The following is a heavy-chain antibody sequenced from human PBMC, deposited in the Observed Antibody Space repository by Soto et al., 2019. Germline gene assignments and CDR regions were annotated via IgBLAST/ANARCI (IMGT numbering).Heavy chain of an antibody. Sequence: SETLSLTCTVSGGSISSYYWSWIRQPPEKGLEWIGYIYYSGSTDYNPSLKSRVTISVDTSKNQFSLKLSSVTAADTAVYYCAGGQVQNSRYYYYYYYMDVWGKGTTVTVSS. CDR3: AGGQVQNSRYYYYYYYMDV. J-gene: IGHJ6*03. CDR2: IYYSGST. V-gene: IGHV4-59*01. D-gene: IGHD1-7*01. CDR1: GGSISSYY.